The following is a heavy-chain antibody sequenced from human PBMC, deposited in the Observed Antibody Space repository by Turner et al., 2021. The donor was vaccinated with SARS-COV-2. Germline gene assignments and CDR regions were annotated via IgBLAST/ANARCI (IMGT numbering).Heavy chain of an antibody. CDR2: IYYSVST. D-gene: IGHD2-15*01. CDR3: ARVLGYCSGVSCYPDY. CDR1: GGSISSDDYY. V-gene: IGHV4-30-4*01. J-gene: IGHJ4*02. Sequence: QVQLQESGPGLVKPSQTLSLTCTVSGGSISSDDYYWSWIRQPPGKGLEWIGYIYYSVSTYYNPSLKSRVTISVDTSKNQFSLKLSSVTAADTAVYYCARVLGYCSGVSCYPDYWGQGTLVTVSS.